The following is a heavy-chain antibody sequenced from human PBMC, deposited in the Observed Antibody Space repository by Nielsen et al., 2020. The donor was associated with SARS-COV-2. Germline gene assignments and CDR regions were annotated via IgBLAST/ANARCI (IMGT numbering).Heavy chain of an antibody. CDR3: ARVYYDSSGYLNYFDY. V-gene: IGHV3-20*01. CDR2: INWNGGST. J-gene: IGHJ4*02. D-gene: IGHD3-22*01. Sequence: GESRKISCAASGFTFDDYGMSWVRQAPGKGLEWVSGINWNGGSTGYADSVKGRFTISRDNAKNSLYLQMNSLRAEDTALYHCARVYYDSSGYLNYFDYWGQGTLVTVSS. CDR1: GFTFDDYG.